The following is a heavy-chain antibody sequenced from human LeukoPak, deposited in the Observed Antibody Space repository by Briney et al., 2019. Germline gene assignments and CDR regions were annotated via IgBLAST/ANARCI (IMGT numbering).Heavy chain of an antibody. CDR1: GFTFSSFA. Sequence: PGGSLRLSCAASGFTFSSFAMSWVRQAPGKGLEWVSSIGGSDGRTYYAESVSGRFTISRDNSKNTLYLQMNSLRVEDTAVYFCADPPNADYWGQGTLVTVSS. J-gene: IGHJ4*02. V-gene: IGHV3-23*01. CDR2: IGGSDGRT. CDR3: ADPPNADY. D-gene: IGHD4/OR15-4a*01.